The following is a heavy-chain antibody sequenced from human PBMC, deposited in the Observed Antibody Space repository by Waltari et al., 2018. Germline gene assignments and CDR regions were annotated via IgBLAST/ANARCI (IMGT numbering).Heavy chain of an antibody. Sequence: QLQLQESGPGLVKPSATLSLTCTVSGGSISNGGYYWGWIRQSPGKGLEWIGSIYYSGSTNYNPTLKSRVTISGDTSKNQFSLKLSSVTAADTAVYYCARHWKRSGYRFDPWGQGTLVTVSS. J-gene: IGHJ5*02. V-gene: IGHV4-39*01. CDR1: GGSISNGGYY. CDR2: IYYSGST. D-gene: IGHD5-12*01. CDR3: ARHWKRSGYRFDP.